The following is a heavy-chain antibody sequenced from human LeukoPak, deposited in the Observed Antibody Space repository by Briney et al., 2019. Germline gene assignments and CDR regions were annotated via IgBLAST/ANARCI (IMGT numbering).Heavy chain of an antibody. D-gene: IGHD2-8*01. CDR3: ARVWRCSNGVCPDVFDY. Sequence: ASVTVSCKASGYTFTSYGISWVRQAPGQGLEWMGRISAYNGNTNYAQKLQGRVTMATDTSTSTAYMELRSLRSDDTAVYYCARVWRCSNGVCPDVFDYWGQGTLVTVSS. J-gene: IGHJ4*02. CDR1: GYTFTSYG. CDR2: ISAYNGNT. V-gene: IGHV1-18*01.